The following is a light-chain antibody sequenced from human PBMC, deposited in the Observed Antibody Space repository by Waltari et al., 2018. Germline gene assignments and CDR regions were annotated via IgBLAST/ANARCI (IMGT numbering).Light chain of an antibody. CDR3: SSYTTSGTVV. Sequence: QSALTQPAPASGSPGQSIPISRTGPNSDVGAANYVSWYQQPPGNGPKVMIYDVRNRPSGVSNRFSGSKSGNTASLTISGLQAEDEADYYCSSYTTSGTVVFGGGTKVTVL. CDR1: NSDVGAANY. J-gene: IGLJ2*01. CDR2: DVR. V-gene: IGLV2-14*03.